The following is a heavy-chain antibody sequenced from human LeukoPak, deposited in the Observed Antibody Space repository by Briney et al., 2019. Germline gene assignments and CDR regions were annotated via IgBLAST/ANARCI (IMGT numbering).Heavy chain of an antibody. CDR1: GGSISSSSYY. CDR3: AVRAIVVVTATTYNWFDP. Sequence: SETLSPTCTVSGGSISSSSYYWGWIRQPPGKGLEWIGSIYYSGSTYYNPSLKSRVTISVDTSKNQFSLKLSSVTAADTAVYYCAVRAIVVVTATTYNWFDPWGQGTLVTVSS. D-gene: IGHD2-21*02. J-gene: IGHJ5*02. V-gene: IGHV4-39*01. CDR2: IYYSGST.